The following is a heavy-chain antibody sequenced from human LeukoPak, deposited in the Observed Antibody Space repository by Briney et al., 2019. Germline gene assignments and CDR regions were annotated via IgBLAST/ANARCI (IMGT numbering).Heavy chain of an antibody. J-gene: IGHJ5*02. CDR3: ARGWIQLWSPTIFNWFDP. V-gene: IGHV4-34*01. Sequence: SETLSLTCAVYGGSFSGYYWSWIRQPPGKGLEWIGEINHSGSTNYNPSLKSRVTISVDTSKNQFSLKLSSVTAADTAVYYCARGWIQLWSPTIFNWFDPWGQGTLVTVSS. D-gene: IGHD5-18*01. CDR1: GGSFSGYY. CDR2: INHSGST.